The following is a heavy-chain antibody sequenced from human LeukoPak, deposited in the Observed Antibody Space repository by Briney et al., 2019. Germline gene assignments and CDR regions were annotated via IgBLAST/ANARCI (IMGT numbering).Heavy chain of an antibody. D-gene: IGHD6-19*01. CDR3: AREPYSSGWWANYYYYMDV. CDR1: GFTFSSYA. Sequence: GGSLRLSCAASGFTFSSYAMTWVRQAPGKGLEWVTTIRGSGGSTYYADSVKGRFTISRDNAKNSLYLQMNSLRAEDTAVYYCAREPYSSGWWANYYYYMDVWGKGTTVTVSS. V-gene: IGHV3-23*01. J-gene: IGHJ6*03. CDR2: IRGSGGST.